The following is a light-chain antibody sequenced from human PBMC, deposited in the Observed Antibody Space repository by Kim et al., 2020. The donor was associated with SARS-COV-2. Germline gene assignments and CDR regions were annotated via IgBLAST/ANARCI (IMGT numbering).Light chain of an antibody. CDR2: DAS. CDR3: QQRNSWPPAVT. Sequence: PGDRATLSYRASQNIDTYVAWYQQRPGQAPRLLVYDASNRATGVPDRFSGSGSGTDFTLTISSLEPEDFSIYYCQQRNSWPPAVTFGGGTKVDIK. V-gene: IGKV3-11*01. CDR1: QNIDTY. J-gene: IGKJ4*01.